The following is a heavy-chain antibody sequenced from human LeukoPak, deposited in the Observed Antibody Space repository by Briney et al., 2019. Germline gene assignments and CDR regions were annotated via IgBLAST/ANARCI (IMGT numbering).Heavy chain of an antibody. J-gene: IGHJ3*02. CDR3: ARGSDDAFDI. Sequence: EASVKVSCKASGGTFSSYAISWVRQAPGQGLEWMGGIIPIFGTANYAQKFQGRVTMTRNTSISTAYMELSSLRSEDTAVYYCARGSDDAFDIWGQGTMVTVSS. CDR2: IIPIFGTA. CDR1: GGTFSSYA. V-gene: IGHV1-69*05.